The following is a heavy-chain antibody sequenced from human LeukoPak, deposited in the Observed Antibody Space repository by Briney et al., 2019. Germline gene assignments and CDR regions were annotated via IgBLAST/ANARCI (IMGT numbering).Heavy chain of an antibody. J-gene: IGHJ4*02. CDR3: ARAPGGVAGLSVDY. CDR2: IYYSGST. CDR1: GGSISSYY. D-gene: IGHD6-19*01. Sequence: SETLSLTCTVSGGSISSYYWSWIRQPPGKGLERIGYIYYSGSTNYNPSLKSRVTISVDTSKNQFSLKLSSATAADTAVYYCARAPGGVAGLSVDYWGQGTLVTVSS. V-gene: IGHV4-59*01.